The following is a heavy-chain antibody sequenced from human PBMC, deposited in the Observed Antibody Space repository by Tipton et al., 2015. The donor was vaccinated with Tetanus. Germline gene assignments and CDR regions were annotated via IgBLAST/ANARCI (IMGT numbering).Heavy chain of an antibody. Sequence: TLSLTCTLSGGSIGSGGNYWSWIRQHPGKGLEWIGNIYYSGSTYYNPSLKSRVTISVDTSTNQFSLKLSSVTAADTAVYYCAKVPWEGVYANWFDPWGQGTLVTVSS. CDR2: IYYSGST. CDR3: AKVPWEGVYANWFDP. D-gene: IGHD2-8*01. V-gene: IGHV4-31*03. CDR1: GGSIGSGGNY. J-gene: IGHJ5*02.